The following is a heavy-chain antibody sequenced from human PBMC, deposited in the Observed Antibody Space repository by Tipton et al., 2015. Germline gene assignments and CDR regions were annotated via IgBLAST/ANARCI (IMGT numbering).Heavy chain of an antibody. D-gene: IGHD3-22*01. CDR1: GGSMNNYY. Sequence: TLSLTCSVSGGSMNNYYWTWIRQSPGKGLEWIGYIYSSGSTNYNPSLESRVTISLDTSKNQFSLNLSSVTGADTAVYYCARGEHYPDSSGYSHPYDFWGQGTLVTVSS. J-gene: IGHJ4*02. V-gene: IGHV4-59*01. CDR2: IYSSGST. CDR3: ARGEHYPDSSGYSHPYDF.